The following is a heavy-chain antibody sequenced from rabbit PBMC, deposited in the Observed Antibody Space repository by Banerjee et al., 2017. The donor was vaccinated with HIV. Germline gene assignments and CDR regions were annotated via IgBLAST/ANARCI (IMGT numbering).Heavy chain of an antibody. J-gene: IGHJ6*01. CDR1: GFSFSSSYY. CDR3: ARDYTYGYAGYAYATGGFSYGMDL. D-gene: IGHD6-1*01. Sequence: QSLEESGGDLVKPGASLTLTCTASGFSFSSSYYMCWVRQAPGKGLEWIACIYAGSSGSTYYASWAKGRFTISKTSSTTVTLQMTSLTAADTATYFCARDYTYGYAGYAYATGGFSYGMDLWGPGTLVTVS. V-gene: IGHV1S40*01. CDR2: IYAGSSGST.